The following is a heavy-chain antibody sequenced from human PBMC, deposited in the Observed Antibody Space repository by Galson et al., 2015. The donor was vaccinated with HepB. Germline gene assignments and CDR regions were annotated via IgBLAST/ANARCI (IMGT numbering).Heavy chain of an antibody. CDR3: ARGAVVVAVGATENNWFDP. Sequence: SVKVSCKASGYTFSSYSITWVRQAPGQGLEWVGWISPHNRYTNYAQNFQGRVTMTTDTSTNTAYMELRSLRSDDTAIYYCARGAVVVAVGATENNWFDPWGRGPLVTVSS. D-gene: IGHD2-15*01. V-gene: IGHV1-18*01. J-gene: IGHJ5*02. CDR1: GYTFSSYS. CDR2: ISPHNRYT.